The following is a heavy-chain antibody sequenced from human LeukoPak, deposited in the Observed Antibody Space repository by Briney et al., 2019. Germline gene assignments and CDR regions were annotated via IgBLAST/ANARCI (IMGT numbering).Heavy chain of an antibody. Sequence: SETLSLTCTVSGGSISSYYWSWIRQPPGKGLEWIGSIYYSGSTYYNPSLKSRVTISVDTSKNQFSLKLSSVTAADTAVYYCARGYQLLSGIDYWGQGTLVPVSS. CDR2: IYYSGST. CDR1: GGSISSYY. V-gene: IGHV4-59*05. CDR3: ARGYQLLSGIDY. J-gene: IGHJ4*02. D-gene: IGHD2-2*01.